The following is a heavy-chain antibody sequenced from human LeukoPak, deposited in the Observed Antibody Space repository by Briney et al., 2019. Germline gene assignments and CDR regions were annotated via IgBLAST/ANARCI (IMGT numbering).Heavy chain of an antibody. J-gene: IGHJ4*02. CDR1: GFTFSSYW. Sequence: GGSLRLSCAVSGFTFSSYWINWVRQAPGKGPDWVASINPDGSEHYYVDSVKGRFTLSRDNAKNSLYLQMNSLRAEDTAVYYCARIHKLGILAHFDYWGQGTLVTVSS. D-gene: IGHD7-27*01. CDR2: INPDGSEH. V-gene: IGHV3-7*02. CDR3: ARIHKLGILAHFDY.